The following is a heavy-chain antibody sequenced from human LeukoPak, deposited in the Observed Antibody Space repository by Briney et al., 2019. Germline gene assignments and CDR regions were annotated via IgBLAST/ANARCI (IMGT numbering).Heavy chain of an antibody. CDR3: ARGQSSDGYGSGPDFDY. CDR1: GYTFTSYD. D-gene: IGHD3-10*01. Sequence: ASVKVSCKASGYTFTSYDINWVRQATGQGLEWMGWMNPNSGDAGYAQKFQGRVTMTRNTSISTAYMELSSLRSEDTAVYYCARGQSSDGYGSGPDFDYWGQGTLVTVSS. J-gene: IGHJ4*02. CDR2: MNPNSGDA. V-gene: IGHV1-8*01.